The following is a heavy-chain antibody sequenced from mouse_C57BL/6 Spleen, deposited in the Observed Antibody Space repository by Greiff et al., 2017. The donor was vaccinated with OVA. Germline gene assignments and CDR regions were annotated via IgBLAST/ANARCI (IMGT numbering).Heavy chain of an antibody. J-gene: IGHJ1*03. D-gene: IGHD1-1*01. CDR3: AYYYGSSYDWYFDV. CDR1: GFTFSDYG. Sequence: EVQGVESGGGLVKPGGSLKLSCAASGFTFSDYGMHWVRQAPEKGLEWVAYISSGSSTIYYADTVKGRFTISRDNAKNTLFLQMTSLRSEDTAMYYCAYYYGSSYDWYFDVWGTGTTVTVSS. CDR2: ISSGSSTI. V-gene: IGHV5-17*01.